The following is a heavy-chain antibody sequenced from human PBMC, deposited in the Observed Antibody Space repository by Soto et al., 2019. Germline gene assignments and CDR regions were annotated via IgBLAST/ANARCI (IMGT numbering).Heavy chain of an antibody. Sequence: EVQLLESGGGLVQPGGSLSLSCAAPGFTIGSDAMSWVRQAPGKGLEWVSAISGSGSYTLYADSVRGRFTVSRDNASNTLYLQMTSLRVEDTALYYCAKGGTPECSGGSCTIRNGFDPWGQGTLVTVSS. CDR2: ISGSGSYT. D-gene: IGHD2-15*01. CDR3: AKGGTPECSGGSCTIRNGFDP. J-gene: IGHJ5*02. CDR1: GFTIGSDA. V-gene: IGHV3-23*01.